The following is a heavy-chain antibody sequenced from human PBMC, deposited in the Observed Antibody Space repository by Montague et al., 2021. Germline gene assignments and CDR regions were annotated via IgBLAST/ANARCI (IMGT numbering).Heavy chain of an antibody. V-gene: IGHV4-39*07. Sequence: SETLSLTCTVSGASITSNIYYWGWIRQSPGKGLEWIGSIYYSGNSFYQPSLKSRITMVVDTSKNQFSLKLSSVTAADTAIYYCARVFSSWYVGWLDPWGQGTLATVSS. CDR1: GASITSNIYY. J-gene: IGHJ5*02. D-gene: IGHD6-13*01. CDR3: ARVFSSWYVGWLDP. CDR2: IYYSGNS.